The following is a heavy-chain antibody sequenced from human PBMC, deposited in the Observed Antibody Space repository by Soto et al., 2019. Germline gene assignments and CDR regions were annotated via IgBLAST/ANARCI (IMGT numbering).Heavy chain of an antibody. Sequence: QVQLVESGGGVVQPGRSLRLSCAASGFTFSRYDMHWVRQAPGKGLEWVAVISYVGSNKYYADCVKGRFTISRDNPKNQLHLQMNSLRAEDTAVYYCARDIATVTTMPADYWGQGTLVTVSS. CDR1: GFTFSRYD. CDR3: ARDIATVTTMPADY. V-gene: IGHV3-30*03. D-gene: IGHD4-17*01. J-gene: IGHJ4*02. CDR2: ISYVGSNK.